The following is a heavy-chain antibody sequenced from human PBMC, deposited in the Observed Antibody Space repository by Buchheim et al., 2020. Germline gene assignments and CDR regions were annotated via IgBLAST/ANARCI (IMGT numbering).Heavy chain of an antibody. V-gene: IGHV4-4*02. CDR3: ARNTEYYDFWSGYFTS. J-gene: IGHJ5*02. D-gene: IGHD3-3*01. CDR1: GDSISRSHW. CDR2: IHQSGRT. Sequence: QVQLQESGPGLVKPSGTLSLTCSVSGDSISRSHWWSWVRQPHGKGLEWMGEIHQSGRTHYNPSLRSRVPISVDTSKNQFSLSLTSVTAADTAVYFCARNTEYYDFWSGYFTSWGRGT.